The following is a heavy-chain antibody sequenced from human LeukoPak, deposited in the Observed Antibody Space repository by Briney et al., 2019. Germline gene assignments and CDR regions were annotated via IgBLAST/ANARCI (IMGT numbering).Heavy chain of an antibody. D-gene: IGHD6-13*01. V-gene: IGHV4-39*01. CDR3: ARQAAAGTDRFDP. CDR1: GGSISSSSYY. Sequence: PSETLSLTCTVSGGSISSSSYYWGWIRQPPGKGLEWIGSIYYSGSTYYNPSLKSRVTISVDTSKNQFSLKLSSVTAADTAVYYCARQAAAGTDRFDPWGQGTLVPVSS. J-gene: IGHJ5*02. CDR2: IYYSGST.